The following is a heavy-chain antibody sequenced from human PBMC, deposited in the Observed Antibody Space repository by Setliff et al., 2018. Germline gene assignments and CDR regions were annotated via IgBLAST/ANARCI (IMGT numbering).Heavy chain of an antibody. D-gene: IGHD6-13*01. J-gene: IGHJ6*03. CDR2: ISGSGGGT. V-gene: IGHV3-23*01. CDR3: ASDPSYASSLYYYLEV. CDR1: GFTFSSYA. Sequence: GGSLRLSCAASGFTFSSYAMSWVRQAPGKGLEWVSAISGSGGGTYYADSVKGRFTISRDNSKNTVYLQMNSLRAEDTAVYYCASDPSYASSLYYYLEVWGKGTTVTVSS.